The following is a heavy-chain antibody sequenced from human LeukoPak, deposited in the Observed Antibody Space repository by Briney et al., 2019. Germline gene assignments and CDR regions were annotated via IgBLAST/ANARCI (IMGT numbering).Heavy chain of an antibody. Sequence: SETLSLTCTVSGGSISSYYWSWIRQPAGKGLEWIGRIYTSGSTNYNPSLKSRVTMSVDTSKNQFFLKLSSVTAADTAVYYCAREKRVAVAGQGGFDYWGQGTLVTVSS. J-gene: IGHJ4*02. CDR3: AREKRVAVAGQGGFDY. CDR1: GGSISSYY. D-gene: IGHD6-19*01. CDR2: IYTSGST. V-gene: IGHV4-4*07.